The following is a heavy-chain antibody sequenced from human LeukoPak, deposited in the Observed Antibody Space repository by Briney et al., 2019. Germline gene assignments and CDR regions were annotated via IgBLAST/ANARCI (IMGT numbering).Heavy chain of an antibody. Sequence: GASVKVSCKASGYTFTGYYMHWVRQAPGQGLEWMGWINPNSGGTNYAQKFQGRVTMTRNTSISTAYMELSSLRSEDTAVYYCARVYYYGSGFYYYYYYYMDVWGKGTTVTISS. D-gene: IGHD3-10*01. CDR3: ARVYYYGSGFYYYYYYYMDV. CDR1: GYTFTGYY. V-gene: IGHV1-2*02. CDR2: INPNSGGT. J-gene: IGHJ6*03.